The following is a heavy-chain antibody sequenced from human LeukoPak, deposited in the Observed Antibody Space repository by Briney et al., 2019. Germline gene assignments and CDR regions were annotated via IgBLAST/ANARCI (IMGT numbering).Heavy chain of an antibody. Sequence: SETLSLTCTVSGYSISSGYYWGWIRPPPGKGLEWIGYIYYSGSTNYNPSLKSRVTISLDTSKNQFSLKLSSVTAADTAVYYCASVDTAMVVFDYWGQGTLVTVSS. CDR2: IYYSGST. CDR1: GYSISSGYY. J-gene: IGHJ4*02. D-gene: IGHD5-18*01. V-gene: IGHV4-38-2*02. CDR3: ASVDTAMVVFDY.